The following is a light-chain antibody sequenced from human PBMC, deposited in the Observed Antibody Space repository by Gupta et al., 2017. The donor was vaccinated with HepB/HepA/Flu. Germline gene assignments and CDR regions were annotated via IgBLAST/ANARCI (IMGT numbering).Light chain of an antibody. CDR1: QSVNSKF. CDR2: GAS. J-gene: IGKJ5*01. Sequence: IVLTQSPGTLSLSPGERATLSCRASQSVNSKFLAWYQQKPGQTPALLIYGASKSATGVPDRFSGSGSGTDFTLTISRLEPTDFAMYYCQQYGNSPPSITFGQGTRLEIK. V-gene: IGKV3-20*01. CDR3: QQYGNSPPSIT.